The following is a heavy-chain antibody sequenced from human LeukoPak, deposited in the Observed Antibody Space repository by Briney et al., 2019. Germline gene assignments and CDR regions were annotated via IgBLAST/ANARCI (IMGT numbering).Heavy chain of an antibody. CDR3: ARGLRWAAPSAWFDP. CDR2: INHSGST. J-gene: IGHJ5*02. Sequence: SETLSLTCAVYGGSFSGYYWSWIRQPPGKGLEWIGEINHSGSTNYNPSLKSRVTISVDTSKNQFSLKLSSVTAADTAVYYCARGLRWAAPSAWFDPWGQGTLVTVSS. CDR1: GGSFSGYY. D-gene: IGHD4-23*01. V-gene: IGHV4-34*01.